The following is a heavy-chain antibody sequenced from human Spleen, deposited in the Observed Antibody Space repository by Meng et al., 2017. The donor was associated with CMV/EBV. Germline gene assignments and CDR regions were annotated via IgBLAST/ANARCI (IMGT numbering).Heavy chain of an antibody. D-gene: IGHD1-26*01. Sequence: SETLSLTCSVSGGSINSNSHYWGWVRQPPGKGLEWLGSINYSGSTYYNPSLKSRVTISVDTSKNEFSLKLSSVTAADTAVYYCARHGSYGLYDYWGQGTLVTVSS. CDR1: GGSINSNSHY. CDR2: INYSGST. CDR3: ARHGSYGLYDY. J-gene: IGHJ4*02. V-gene: IGHV4-39*01.